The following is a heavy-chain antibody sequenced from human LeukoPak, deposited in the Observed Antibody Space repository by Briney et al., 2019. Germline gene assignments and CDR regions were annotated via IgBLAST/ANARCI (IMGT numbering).Heavy chain of an antibody. CDR2: ISTSSRYI. CDR1: GFTLSNYD. Sequence: GGSLRLSCAASGFTLSNYDMNWVRQAPGKGLEWVSSISTSSRYIYYKDSVRGRFTISRDDAKNSLYLEINSLRAEDTAVYYCARADCSSSTCYLRRSWFDPWGQGTLVTISS. J-gene: IGHJ5*02. V-gene: IGHV3-21*01. CDR3: ARADCSSSTCYLRRSWFDP. D-gene: IGHD2-2*01.